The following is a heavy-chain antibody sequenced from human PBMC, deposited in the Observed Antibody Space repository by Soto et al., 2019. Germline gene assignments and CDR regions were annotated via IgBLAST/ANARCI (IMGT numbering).Heavy chain of an antibody. CDR1: GYSFTSYW. CDR2: IYPGDSDT. Sequence: GESLKISCKGSGYSFTSYWIGWVRQMPGKGLEWMGIIYPGDSDTRYSPSFQGQVTISADKSISTAYLQWSSLKASDTAMYYRAIPSGSGSYYYGMDVWGQGTTVTVSS. V-gene: IGHV5-51*01. D-gene: IGHD1-26*01. J-gene: IGHJ6*02. CDR3: AIPSGSGSYYYGMDV.